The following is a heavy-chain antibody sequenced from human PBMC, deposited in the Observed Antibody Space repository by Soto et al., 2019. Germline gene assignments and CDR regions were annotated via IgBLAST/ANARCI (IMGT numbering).Heavy chain of an antibody. V-gene: IGHV3-11*01. Sequence: LRLSCAASGFTFSDYYMTWIRQAPGKGLECVSYISDSTRTIYHADSVKGRFTISRDNAKNSLYLQMNSLRAEDTAVYYCASVHFWSMDVWGQGTTVTVSS. D-gene: IGHD3-3*02. CDR2: ISDSTRTI. CDR3: ASVHFWSMDV. CDR1: GFTFSDYY. J-gene: IGHJ6*02.